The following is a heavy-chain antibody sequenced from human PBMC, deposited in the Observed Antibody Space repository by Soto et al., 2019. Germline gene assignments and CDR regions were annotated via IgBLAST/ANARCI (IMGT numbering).Heavy chain of an antibody. CDR2: ISPYNGDT. CDR3: ARTPRAQMIVLEAPTRFDY. D-gene: IGHD2-15*01. J-gene: IGHJ4*02. V-gene: IGHV1-18*04. CDR1: GYTFTTYG. Sequence: QVPLVQSGAEVKRPGASVKVSCKASGYTFTTYGFNWVRQAPGQGLEWMGWISPYNGDTNDAQNFQGRVTLTTDTSTSTAYMELRSLTSNDTAVYYCARTPRAQMIVLEAPTRFDYWGQGTLVTVSS.